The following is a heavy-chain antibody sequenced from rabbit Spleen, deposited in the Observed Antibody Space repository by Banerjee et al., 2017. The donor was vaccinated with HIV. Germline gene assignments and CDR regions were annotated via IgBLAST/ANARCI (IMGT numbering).Heavy chain of an antibody. CDR1: GFDFSSSYY. CDR3: ARDSGSSFSSYGMDL. D-gene: IGHD8-1*01. V-gene: IGHV1S45*01. CDR2: IYAGSSGST. Sequence: QEQLVESGGGLVQPGGSLKLSCKASGFDFSSSYYMCWVRQAPGKGLECIACIYAGSSGSTYYANWAKGRFTISKTSSTTVTLQMTSLTAADTATYFCARDSGSSFSSYGMDLWGQGTLVTVS. J-gene: IGHJ6*01.